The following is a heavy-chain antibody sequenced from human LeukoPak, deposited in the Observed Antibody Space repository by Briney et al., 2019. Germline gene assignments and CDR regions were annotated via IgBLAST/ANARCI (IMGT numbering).Heavy chain of an antibody. CDR2: ISYAGTNK. CDR3: ARVLMTFGDYAGPFDF. J-gene: IGHJ4*02. Sequence: PGGSLRLSCAASGFTFSSYAMHWVRQAPGKGLEWVAVISYAGTNKHYADSVKDRFTISRDNSQNTLSLQMDSLTGEDTAVYYCARVLMTFGDYAGPFDFWGQGTLVTVSS. CDR1: GFTFSSYA. D-gene: IGHD4-17*01. V-gene: IGHV3-30*01.